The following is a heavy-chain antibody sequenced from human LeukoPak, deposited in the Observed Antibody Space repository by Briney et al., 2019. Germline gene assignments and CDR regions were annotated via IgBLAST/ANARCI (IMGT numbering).Heavy chain of an antibody. Sequence: GGSLRLSCAASGFTFSNYAMSWVRQAPGRGLEWVSGLTSSGGTTYYADSVKGRFTISRDSSRSTLYPQTNSLRVEDTAVYYCAKPVAGSSLGAFDIWGQGTMVTVSS. CDR3: AKPVAGSSLGAFDI. V-gene: IGHV3-23*01. CDR2: LTSSGGTT. D-gene: IGHD6-19*01. J-gene: IGHJ3*02. CDR1: GFTFSNYA.